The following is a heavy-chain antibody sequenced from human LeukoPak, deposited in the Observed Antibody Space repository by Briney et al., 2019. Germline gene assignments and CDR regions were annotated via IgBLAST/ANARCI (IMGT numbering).Heavy chain of an antibody. CDR3: ARGGDRRGFDY. Sequence: SETLSLTCTVSGGSISNGGYYWSWIRQHPGKGLEWIGYIYDSGTTYYNPAPQSRVTISVDTSGNQFSLKLRSLTAADTAVYYCARGGDRRGFDYWGQGTLVTVSS. D-gene: IGHD1-14*01. CDR1: GGSISNGGYY. CDR2: IYDSGTT. J-gene: IGHJ4*02. V-gene: IGHV4-31*03.